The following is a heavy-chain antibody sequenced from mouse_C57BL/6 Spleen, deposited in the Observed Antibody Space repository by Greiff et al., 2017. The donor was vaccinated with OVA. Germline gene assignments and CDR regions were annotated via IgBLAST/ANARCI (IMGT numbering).Heavy chain of an antibody. Sequence: VQLQQSGAELVKPGASVKMSCKASGYTFTTYPIEWMKQNHGKSLEWIGNFHPYNDDTKYNEKFKGKATLTVETSSSTAYLALSRLTSDDSAVYYCARGAAQATFNWYFDVWGTGTTVTVSS. CDR2: FHPYNDDT. D-gene: IGHD3-2*02. CDR1: GYTFTTYP. CDR3: ARGAAQATFNWYFDV. J-gene: IGHJ1*03. V-gene: IGHV1-47*01.